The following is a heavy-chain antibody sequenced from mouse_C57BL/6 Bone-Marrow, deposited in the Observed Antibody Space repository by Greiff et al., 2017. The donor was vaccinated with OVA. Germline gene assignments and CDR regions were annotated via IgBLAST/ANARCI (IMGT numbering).Heavy chain of an antibody. CDR3: ARYDDYDGY. CDR2: IHPNSGST. J-gene: IGHJ2*01. D-gene: IGHD2-4*01. V-gene: IGHV1-64*01. CDR1: GYTFTSYW. Sequence: QVQLQQPGAELVKPGVSVKLSCKASGYTFTSYWMHWVKQRPGQGLEWIGMIHPNSGSTNYNEKFKSKATLTVDKSSSTAYMQLSSLTSEDSAVYYCARYDDYDGYWGQGTTLTVSS.